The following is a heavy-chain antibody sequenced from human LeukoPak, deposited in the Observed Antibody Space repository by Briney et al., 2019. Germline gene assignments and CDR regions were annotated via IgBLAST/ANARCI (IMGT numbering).Heavy chain of an antibody. D-gene: IGHD6-6*01. J-gene: IGHJ4*02. CDR1: GYSFTSYW. CDR3: ARTPRGIAARPSWY. CDR2: IYPGDSDT. Sequence: GESLKISCKGSGYSFTSYWIGWVRQMPGKGLEWVGIIYPGDSDTRYSPSFQGQVTVSADKSISTAYLQWSSMKASDTAMYYCARTPRGIAARPSWYWGQGTLVTVSS. V-gene: IGHV5-51*01.